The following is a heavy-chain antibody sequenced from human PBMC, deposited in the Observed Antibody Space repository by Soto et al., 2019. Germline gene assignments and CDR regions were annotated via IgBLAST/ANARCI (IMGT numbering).Heavy chain of an antibody. CDR3: ARDRGLLGAFDI. V-gene: IGHV1-69*13. Sequence: SVKVSCKASGGTFSSYAISWVRQAPGQGLEWMGWIIPICGGANYAQKFQGRVTITADESMSTAYMELSRLRSDDTAVYYCARDRGLLGAFDIWGQGTMVTVSS. D-gene: IGHD1-26*01. J-gene: IGHJ3*02. CDR1: GGTFSSYA. CDR2: IIPICGGA.